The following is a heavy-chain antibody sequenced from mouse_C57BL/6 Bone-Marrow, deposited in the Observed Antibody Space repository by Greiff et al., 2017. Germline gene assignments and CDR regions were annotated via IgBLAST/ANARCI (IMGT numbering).Heavy chain of an antibody. CDR1: GFSFNTYA. Sequence: EVHLVESGGGLVQPKGSLKLSCAASGFSFNTYAMNWVRQAPGKGLEWVARIRSKSNNYATYYADSVKDRFTISRDDSESMLYLQMNNLKTEDTAMYYCVRHVRGDGLLFAYWGQGTLVTVSA. D-gene: IGHD3-1*01. J-gene: IGHJ3*01. CDR3: VRHVRGDGLLFAY. V-gene: IGHV10-1*01. CDR2: IRSKSNNYAT.